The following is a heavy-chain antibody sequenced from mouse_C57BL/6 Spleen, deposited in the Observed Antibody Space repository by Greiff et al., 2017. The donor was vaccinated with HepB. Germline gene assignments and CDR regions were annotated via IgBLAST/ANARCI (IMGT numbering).Heavy chain of an antibody. CDR2: INPYNGGT. CDR1: GYTFTDYY. Sequence: DVQLQESGPVLVKPGASVKMSCKASGYTFTDYYMNWVKQSHGKSLEWIGVINPYNGGTSYNQKFKGKATLTVDKSSSTAYMELNSLTSEDSAFYSGASGYDSSPAWFAYWGQGTLVTVSA. D-gene: IGHD1-1*01. J-gene: IGHJ3*01. CDR3: ASGYDSSPAWFAY. V-gene: IGHV1-19*01.